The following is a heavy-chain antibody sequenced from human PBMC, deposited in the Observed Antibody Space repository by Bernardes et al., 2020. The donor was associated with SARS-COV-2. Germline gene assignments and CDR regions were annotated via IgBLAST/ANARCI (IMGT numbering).Heavy chain of an antibody. J-gene: IGHJ3*02. V-gene: IGHV1-18*04. D-gene: IGHD4-4*01. CDR1: GYTFTSYG. CDR3: ARGSEMTTVTDAFDI. CDR2: ISAYNGNT. Sequence: ASVKVSCKASGYTFTSYGISWVRQAPGQGLEWMGWISAYNGNTNYAQKFQGRVTMTRDTSISTAYMELSRLRSDDTAVYYCARGSEMTTVTDAFDIWGQGTMVTVSS.